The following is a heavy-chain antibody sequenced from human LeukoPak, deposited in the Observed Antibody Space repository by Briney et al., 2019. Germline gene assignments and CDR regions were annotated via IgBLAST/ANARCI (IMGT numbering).Heavy chain of an antibody. CDR3: ATPTGPYGSGSSWLAY. J-gene: IGHJ4*02. V-gene: IGHV1-2*02. Sequence: ASVKVSCKASGYTFTSYGISWVRQAPGQGLEWMGWINPNSGGTNYAQKFQGRVTMTRDTSISTAYMELSRLRSDDTAVYYCATPTGPYGSGSSWLAYWGQGTLVTVSS. D-gene: IGHD3-10*01. CDR2: INPNSGGT. CDR1: GYTFTSYG.